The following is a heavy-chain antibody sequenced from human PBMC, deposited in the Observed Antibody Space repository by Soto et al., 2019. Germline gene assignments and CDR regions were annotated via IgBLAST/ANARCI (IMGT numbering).Heavy chain of an antibody. CDR2: VYYSWTT. V-gene: IGHV4-39*01. CDR3: ARHGTYYYDSTGYYFFDY. Sequence: SETLSLTCTVSGYSINSNTYYWGWIRQPPGKGLEWIGSVYYSWTTYYNPSLKSRVTISVDTSKNQFSLKLSSVTAADTAVYYCARHGTYYYDSTGYYFFDYWGQGTLVTVSS. D-gene: IGHD3-22*01. CDR1: GYSINSNTYY. J-gene: IGHJ4*02.